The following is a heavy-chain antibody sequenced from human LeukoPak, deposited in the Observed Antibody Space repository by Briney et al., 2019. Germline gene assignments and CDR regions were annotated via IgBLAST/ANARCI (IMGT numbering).Heavy chain of an antibody. CDR1: GGSISSHY. CDR3: AGSVDTAMDFDY. J-gene: IGHJ4*02. Sequence: PSETLSLTCTVSGGSISSHYWSWIRQPPGKGLEWIGYTYYSGSTNYNPSLKSRVTISVDTSKNQFSLKLSSVTAADTAVYYCAGSVDTAMDFDYWGQGTLVTVSS. V-gene: IGHV4-59*11. D-gene: IGHD5-18*01. CDR2: TYYSGST.